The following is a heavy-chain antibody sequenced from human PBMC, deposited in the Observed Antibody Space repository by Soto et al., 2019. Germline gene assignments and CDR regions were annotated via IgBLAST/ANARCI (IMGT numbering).Heavy chain of an antibody. J-gene: IGHJ6*02. CDR2: IIPIFDIT. D-gene: IGHD3-22*01. V-gene: IGHV1-69*13. CDR3: ARPDEGGYSSSHHYYYALDV. Sequence: SVKFCCKASGGTFRSYSISWVRQAPGQGLEWMGGIIPIFDITNYAQKFQGRVTITADESTSTAYMELSSLGSDDTAVYYCARPDEGGYSSSHHYYYALDVWGQGTTVTVSS. CDR1: GGTFRSYS.